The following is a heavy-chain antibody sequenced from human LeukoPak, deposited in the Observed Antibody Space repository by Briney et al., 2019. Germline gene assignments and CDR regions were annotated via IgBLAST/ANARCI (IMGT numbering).Heavy chain of an antibody. J-gene: IGHJ3*02. V-gene: IGHV4-38-2*02. Sequence: SETLSLTCAVSGYSISSYYFCCFLRPPPRGVLEWISIIYHSSSTYYNHSLKGRFTISVDTSKNQFFLKLSSVTAADTAVYYCARDPKWGDAFDIWGQGTMVTVSS. CDR1: GYSISSYYF. D-gene: IGHD7-27*01. CDR3: ARDPKWGDAFDI. CDR2: IYHSSST.